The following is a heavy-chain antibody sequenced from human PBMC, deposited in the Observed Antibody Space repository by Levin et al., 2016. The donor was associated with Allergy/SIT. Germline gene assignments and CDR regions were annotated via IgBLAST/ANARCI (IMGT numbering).Heavy chain of an antibody. D-gene: IGHD2-15*01. V-gene: IGHV5-51*01. CDR1: GYTFREYW. CDR2: IFPGDLDS. Sequence: ESLKISCETSGYTFREYWIGWVRQTPGNGLEWVGIIFPGDLDSRYSPSFQGRVTMSVDKSASTAYLQWTSLAASDSAMYYCARGLGYYLGDFQHWGQGTLVSVSS. J-gene: IGHJ1*01. CDR3: ARGLGYYLGDFQH.